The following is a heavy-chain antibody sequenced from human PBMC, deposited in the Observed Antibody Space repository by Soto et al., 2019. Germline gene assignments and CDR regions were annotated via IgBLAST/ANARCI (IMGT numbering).Heavy chain of an antibody. CDR3: ARGDWGYYDN. CDR1: GGSISSGSYH. CDR2: IYYSGSS. D-gene: IGHD3-16*01. Sequence: SETLSLTCTVSGGSISSGSYHWSWIRQHPGKGLEWIGNIYYSGSSYYNPSLKSRATISIDTSKDQFSLRLGSVTAADTAVYYCARGDWGYYDNWGQGTLVTVSS. J-gene: IGHJ4*02. V-gene: IGHV4-31*03.